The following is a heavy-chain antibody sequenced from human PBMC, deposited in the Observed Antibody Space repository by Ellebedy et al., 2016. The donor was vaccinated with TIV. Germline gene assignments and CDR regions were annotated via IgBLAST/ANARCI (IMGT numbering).Heavy chain of an antibody. D-gene: IGHD1-14*01. CDR3: ARDPGTYFDY. CDR1: GYTFTSYD. CDR2: INPNSGGT. J-gene: IGHJ4*02. V-gene: IGHV1-2*02. Sequence: ASVKVSCXASGYTFTSYDINWVRQATGQGLEWMGWINPNSGGTNYAQKFQGRVTMTRDTSISTAYMELSRLRSDDTAVYYCARDPGTYFDYWGQGTLVTVSS.